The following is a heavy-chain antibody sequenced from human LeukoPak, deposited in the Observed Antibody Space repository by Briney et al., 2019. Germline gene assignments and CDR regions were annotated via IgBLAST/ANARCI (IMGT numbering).Heavy chain of an antibody. Sequence: PGGSLRLSCAASGFTFSSYEMNWVRQAPGKGLEWVSYISNNGSTKYYADSVMGRFTLSRDNAKKSLYLQMNSLRVEDTAVYYCAREALTDTTFSPYDYWGRGTLVTVSS. D-gene: IGHD4-17*01. CDR2: ISNNGSTK. J-gene: IGHJ4*02. V-gene: IGHV3-48*03. CDR3: AREALTDTTFSPYDY. CDR1: GFTFSSYE.